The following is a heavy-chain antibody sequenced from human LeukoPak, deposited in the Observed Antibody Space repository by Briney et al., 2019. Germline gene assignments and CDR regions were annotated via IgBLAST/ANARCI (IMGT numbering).Heavy chain of an antibody. CDR3: ARDRHGYFDY. J-gene: IGHJ4*02. V-gene: IGHV3-11*01. CDR2: ISHNGDTK. CDR1: GFTFSDHY. Sequence: GGSLRLSCAASGFTFSDHYMIWLRQAPGKGLESISYISHNGDTKYYADSVKGRPSISRDNAKSSLYLEMNSLRVEDTAVYYCARDRHGYFDYWGQGTLVTVPS. D-gene: IGHD6-13*01.